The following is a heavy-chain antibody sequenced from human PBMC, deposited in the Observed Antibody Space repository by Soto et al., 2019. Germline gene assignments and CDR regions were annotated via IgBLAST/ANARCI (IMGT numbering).Heavy chain of an antibody. CDR1: GYTFTSYY. CDR3: VRDMQLWRLDS. Sequence: ASVKVSCKASGYTFTSYYMNWVRQAPGQGLEWLGIINPSGGYTTYAQRFLGRVTMTSDTSKNTLFLHMNSLRAEDTAVYYCVRDMQLWRLDSWGQGTLVTVSS. D-gene: IGHD2-21*01. CDR2: INPSGGYT. J-gene: IGHJ4*02. V-gene: IGHV1-46*01.